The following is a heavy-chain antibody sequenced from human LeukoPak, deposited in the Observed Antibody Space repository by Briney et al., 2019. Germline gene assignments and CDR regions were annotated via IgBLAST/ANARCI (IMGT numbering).Heavy chain of an antibody. Sequence: GASPRLSCAASGFTFSSYAMSWVRQAPGKGLEWVSAISGSGGSTYYADSVKGRFTISRDNSKNTLYLQMNSLRAEDTAVYYCAKGDEWFGVYYFDYWGQGTLVTVSS. CDR2: ISGSGGST. V-gene: IGHV3-23*01. D-gene: IGHD3-10*01. CDR1: GFTFSSYA. CDR3: AKGDEWFGVYYFDY. J-gene: IGHJ4*02.